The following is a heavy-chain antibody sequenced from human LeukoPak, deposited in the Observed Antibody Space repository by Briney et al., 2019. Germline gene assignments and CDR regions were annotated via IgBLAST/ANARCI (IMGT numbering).Heavy chain of an antibody. Sequence: GGSLRLSCAASGFTFSSYSMNWVRQAPGKGVEWVSSISSSSSYIYYADSVKGRFTISRDNAKNSLYLQMNSLRAEDTAVYYCARDSGGVIVNGGPFDYWGQGTLVTVSS. CDR3: ARDSGGVIVNGGPFDY. V-gene: IGHV3-21*01. CDR2: ISSSSSYI. J-gene: IGHJ4*02. CDR1: GFTFSSYS. D-gene: IGHD3-16*02.